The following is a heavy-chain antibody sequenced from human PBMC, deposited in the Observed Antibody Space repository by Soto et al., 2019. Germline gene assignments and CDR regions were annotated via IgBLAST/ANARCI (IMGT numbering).Heavy chain of an antibody. V-gene: IGHV1-18*01. D-gene: IGHD6-19*01. CDR3: ARDENSSGWYFYYYYYYGMDV. CDR1: GYTFTSYG. CDR2: ISAYNGNT. Sequence: ASVKVSCKASGYTFTSYGISWVRHAPGQGXEWMGWISAYNGNTNYAQKLQGRVTMTTDTSTSTAYMELRSLRSDDTAVYYCARDENSSGWYFYYYYYYGMDVWGQGTTVTVSS. J-gene: IGHJ6*02.